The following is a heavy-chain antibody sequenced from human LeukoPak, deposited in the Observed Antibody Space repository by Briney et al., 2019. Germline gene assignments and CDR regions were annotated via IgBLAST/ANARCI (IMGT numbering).Heavy chain of an antibody. CDR2: IRQDGGEK. D-gene: IGHD6-13*01. Sequence: GGSLRLSCAVSGFTFTDYWLNCVRQAPGKGLEWVASIRQDGGEKSYVDPVKGRFTISRDNTKSSPYLHINSLRAEDTAVYYCARDGTAAGLYFDLWGQGTLVTVSS. J-gene: IGHJ4*01. CDR1: GFTFTDYW. CDR3: ARDGTAAGLYFDL. V-gene: IGHV3-7*01.